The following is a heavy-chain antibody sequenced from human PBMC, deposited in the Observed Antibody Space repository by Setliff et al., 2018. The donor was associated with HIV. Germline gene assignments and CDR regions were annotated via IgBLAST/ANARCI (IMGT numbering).Heavy chain of an antibody. J-gene: IGHJ3*01. CDR3: AHIKHHLGGIIVSAFDV. CDR1: GFSITTSGVG. D-gene: IGHD3-16*02. CDR2: IYWDDDK. V-gene: IGHV2-5*02. Sequence: SGPTLVNPSQTVTLTCSLSGFSITTSGVGVGWVRQPPGKALEWLALIYWDDDKRYSPSLRRRLTIIKDTSRNQVVLTMTNVDPVDTATYYCAHIKHHLGGIIVSAFDVWGQGTKVTISS.